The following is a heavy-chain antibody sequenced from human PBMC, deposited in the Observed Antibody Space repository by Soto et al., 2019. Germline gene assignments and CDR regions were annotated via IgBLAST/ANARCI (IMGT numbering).Heavy chain of an antibody. CDR3: AQGYGGDFCWYFDL. V-gene: IGHV3-30*18. Sequence: QVQLVESGGGVVQPGRSLRLSCAASGFIFSSYGMHWVRQAPGKGLEWVAIISYDGSYKYFADSVKGRFTISRDNLKNTLYLQMNSMRAEDTAVYYCAQGYGGDFCWYFDLWGRGTLVSVSS. J-gene: IGHJ2*01. CDR2: ISYDGSYK. CDR1: GFIFSSYG. D-gene: IGHD2-21*01.